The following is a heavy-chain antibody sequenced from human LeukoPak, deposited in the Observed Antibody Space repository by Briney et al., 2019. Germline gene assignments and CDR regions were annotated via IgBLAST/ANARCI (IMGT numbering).Heavy chain of an antibody. Sequence: GGSLRLSCAASGFTFSSSAMSWVRQAPGKGLEWVSNISGSGSGGSTYYADSAKGRFTISRDNSKNTLYLQMNSLRAEDTAVYYCARDWDRYYYDSSGYLDYWGQGTLVTVSS. CDR3: ARDWDRYYYDSSGYLDY. V-gene: IGHV3-23*01. CDR1: GFTFSSSA. D-gene: IGHD3-22*01. J-gene: IGHJ4*02. CDR2: ISGSGSGGST.